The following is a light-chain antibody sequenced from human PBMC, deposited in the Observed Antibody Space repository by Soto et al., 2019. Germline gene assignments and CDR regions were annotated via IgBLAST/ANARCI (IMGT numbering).Light chain of an antibody. J-gene: IGKJ2*01. CDR2: GAS. CDR1: QSVSSSY. Sequence: DIVLTQSPGTLSLSPGERATLSCRASQSVSSSYLAWYQQKPGQAPRLLIYGASSRATGIPDRFSGSRSGTEFTLTISSLQSEDFAVYYCQQYFNWPPYTFGQGTKV. V-gene: IGKV3-20*01. CDR3: QQYFNWPPYT.